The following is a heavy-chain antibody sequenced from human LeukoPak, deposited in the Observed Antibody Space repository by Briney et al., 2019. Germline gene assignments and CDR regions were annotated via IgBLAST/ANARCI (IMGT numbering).Heavy chain of an antibody. CDR2: IYWDDDK. V-gene: IGHV2-5*08. D-gene: IGHD6-19*01. CDR3: SRTRRGQIGWTNDY. J-gene: IGHJ4*02. Sequence: TLPLTCTISGGSISSYSWSWIRQPPGKALEWLALIYWDDDKRYSPSLKSRVTITKDTSKNQVVLTMTNMDPVDTATYYCSRTRRGQIGWTNDYWGQGTLVTVSS. CDR1: GGSISSYSW.